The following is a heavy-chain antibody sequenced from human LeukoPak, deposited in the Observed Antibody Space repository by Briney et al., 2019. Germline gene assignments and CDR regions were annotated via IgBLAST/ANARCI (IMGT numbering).Heavy chain of an antibody. D-gene: IGHD3-10*02. Sequence: GGSLRLSCAASGFKFSDYYMTWIRQAPGKGLEWVSYISNSSDSIYYADSVEGRFTISRDNAKNSLYLQMNSLRAEDTAVYYCAELGITMIGGVRGKGTTVTISS. V-gene: IGHV3-11*04. J-gene: IGHJ6*04. CDR2: ISNSSDSI. CDR1: GFKFSDYY. CDR3: AELGITMIGGV.